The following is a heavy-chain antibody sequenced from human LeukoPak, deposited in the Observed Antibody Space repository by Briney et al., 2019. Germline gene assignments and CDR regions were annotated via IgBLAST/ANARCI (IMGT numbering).Heavy chain of an antibody. CDR3: ARDRRLDYQLPADN. J-gene: IGHJ4*02. V-gene: IGHV1-18*01. CDR1: GYTFSKYG. Sequence: PVASVKVSCKASGYTFSKYGISWVRQAPGQGLEWMGWISGYNAYTHYAQKLQGRVTMTTDTSTSTAYMELRSLRSDDTAVYYCARDRRLDYQLPADNWGQGTLVTVSS. D-gene: IGHD2-2*01. CDR2: ISGYNAYT.